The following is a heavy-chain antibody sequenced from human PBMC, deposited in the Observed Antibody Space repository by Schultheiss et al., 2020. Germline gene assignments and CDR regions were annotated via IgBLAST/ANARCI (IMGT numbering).Heavy chain of an antibody. J-gene: IGHJ4*02. CDR3: ARDPFEDSTTYCDY. CDR1: GFTFSSYW. Sequence: GESLKISCAASGFTFSSYWMHWVRQAPGKGLVWVSRINSDGSSTSYADSVRGRFTISRDNLKNMVYMQMNSLRVEDTAVYYCARDPFEDSTTYCDYWGPGNLCTVAS. D-gene: IGHD2-2*01. CDR2: INSDGSST. V-gene: IGHV3-74*01.